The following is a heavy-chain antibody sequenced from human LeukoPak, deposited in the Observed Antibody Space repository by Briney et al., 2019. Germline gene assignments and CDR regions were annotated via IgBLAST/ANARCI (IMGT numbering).Heavy chain of an antibody. CDR1: GGSISSSSYY. CDR2: IYYSGST. CDR3: ARVRPPPLSHSGFNYFDY. J-gene: IGHJ4*02. V-gene: IGHV4-39*07. D-gene: IGHD5-12*01. Sequence: SETLSLTCTVSGGSISSSSYYWGWIRQPPGKGLEWIGSIYYSGSTYYNPSLKSRVTISVDTSKNQFSLKLSSVTAADTAVYYCARVRPPPLSHSGFNYFDYWGQGTLVTVSS.